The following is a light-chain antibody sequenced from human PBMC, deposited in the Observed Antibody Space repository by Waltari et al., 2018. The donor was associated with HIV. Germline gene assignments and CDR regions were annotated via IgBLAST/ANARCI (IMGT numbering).Light chain of an antibody. V-gene: IGLV2-14*03. Sequence: AVTQPASVSGLPGQSTTISCTGGDSDFGLYKFVSWYQQHSGKPPKLILYDVNSGASGVSVRFAGAISGNTASLTISGLRAEDEAHYYCASFPGDNTVMFGGGTEVTVL. CDR3: ASFPGDNTVM. CDR2: DVN. J-gene: IGLJ3*02. CDR1: DSDFGLYKF.